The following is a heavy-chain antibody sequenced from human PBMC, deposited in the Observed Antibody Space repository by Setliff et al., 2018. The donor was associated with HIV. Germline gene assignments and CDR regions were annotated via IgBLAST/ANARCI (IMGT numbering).Heavy chain of an antibody. V-gene: IGHV1-69*04. CDR2: IIPSLGVT. Sequence: SVKVSCKASGGTFSSYGITYGINWVRQTPGQGLAWMGSIIPSLGVTNYAQKFLGRVTMARNASISTAYMELSSLRSDDTAVYYCAREYRATWDFRVGFDIWGQGTMVTVSS. CDR3: AREYRATWDFRVGFDI. J-gene: IGHJ3*02. CDR1: GGTFSSYG. D-gene: IGHD3-3*01.